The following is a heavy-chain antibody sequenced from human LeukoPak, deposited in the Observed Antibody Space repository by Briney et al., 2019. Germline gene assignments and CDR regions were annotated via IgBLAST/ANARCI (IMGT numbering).Heavy chain of an antibody. Sequence: ASVKVSCKASGYTLTTYAISWVRQAPGQGLEWMGWISTYNGNTNYAQMLQGRVTMTTDTSTSTAYMELRSLRSDDTAVYYCARFPEHIAAFDNWFDPWAREPWSPSPQ. V-gene: IGHV1-18*01. CDR2: ISTYNGNT. CDR3: ARFPEHIAAFDNWFDP. J-gene: IGHJ5*02. CDR1: GYTLTTYA. D-gene: IGHD6-13*01.